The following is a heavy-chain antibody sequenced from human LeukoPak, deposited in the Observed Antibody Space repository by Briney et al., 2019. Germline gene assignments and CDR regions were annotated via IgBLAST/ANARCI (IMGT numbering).Heavy chain of an antibody. CDR3: ANIVGGNSAFRAFDI. Sequence: GGSLRLSCATSGFTFSNYWMNWVRQAPGKGLEWVANIKEDGSEKHYVDSVKGRFTISRDNAKNSLSLQMNSLRAEDTAVYYCANIVGGNSAFRAFDIRGQGTMVTVSS. J-gene: IGHJ3*02. CDR2: IKEDGSEK. CDR1: GFTFSNYW. V-gene: IGHV3-7*01. D-gene: IGHD4-23*01.